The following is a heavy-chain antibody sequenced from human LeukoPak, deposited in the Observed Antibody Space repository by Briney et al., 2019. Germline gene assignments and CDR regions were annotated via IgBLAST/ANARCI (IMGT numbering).Heavy chain of an antibody. CDR2: FDGNAHGT. CDR1: GFTFSQFG. CDR3: AKDPVEWFGEYFDY. D-gene: IGHD3-10*01. V-gene: IGHV3-23*01. Sequence: GGSLRLSCATSGFTFSQFGMTWVRQPPGKGLEWVASFDGNAHGTYYADSVKGRFTISRDNSKNTLYLQMNSLRAEDTAVYYCAKDPVEWFGEYFDYWGQGTLVTVSS. J-gene: IGHJ4*02.